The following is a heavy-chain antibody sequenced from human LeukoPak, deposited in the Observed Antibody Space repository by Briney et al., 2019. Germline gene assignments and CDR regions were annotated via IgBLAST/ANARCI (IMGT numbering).Heavy chain of an antibody. J-gene: IGHJ4*02. D-gene: IGHD6-13*01. CDR3: ARGEQLATD. Sequence: SETLSLTCAVYGGSFSGYYWSWIRQPPGKGLEWIGEINHSGSTNYNPSLKSRVTISVDTSKNQFSLKLSSVTAADTAVYYCARGEQLATDWGQGTLVTVSS. CDR2: INHSGST. CDR1: GGSFSGYY. V-gene: IGHV4-34*01.